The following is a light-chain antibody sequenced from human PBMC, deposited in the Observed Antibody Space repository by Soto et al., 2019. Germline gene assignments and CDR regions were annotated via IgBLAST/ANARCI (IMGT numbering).Light chain of an antibody. CDR1: SSDVGSYDL. CDR3: CSYAGSTTFVL. V-gene: IGLV2-23*02. Sequence: QSALTQPASVSGSPGQSITISCTGTSSDVGSYDLVAWYQQHPGKAPKVMLYEVSKRPSGVSDRFSGSKSGNTASLTISGLQAEDEADYFCCSYAGSTTFVLFGGGTKLTVL. CDR2: EVS. J-gene: IGLJ2*01.